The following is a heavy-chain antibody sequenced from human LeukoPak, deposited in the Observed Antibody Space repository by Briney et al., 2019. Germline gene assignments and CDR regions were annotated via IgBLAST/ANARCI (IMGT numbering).Heavy chain of an antibody. Sequence: SETLSLTCTASGVTFTSYYWSWIRQPPGKGLEWIGYIYYSGGTNYNPSLESRVTVSVDTSKSQFSLRLTSVTAADTAVYYCARHADYGGYLDYWGQGTLVTVSS. J-gene: IGHJ4*02. CDR3: ARHADYGGYLDY. CDR2: IYYSGGT. V-gene: IGHV4-59*08. CDR1: GVTFTSYY. D-gene: IGHD4-23*01.